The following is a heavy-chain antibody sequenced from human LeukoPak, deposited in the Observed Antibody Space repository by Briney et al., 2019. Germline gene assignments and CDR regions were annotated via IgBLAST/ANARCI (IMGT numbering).Heavy chain of an antibody. D-gene: IGHD3-9*01. CDR1: GFTFSSYA. V-gene: IGHV3-23*01. J-gene: IGHJ3*02. Sequence: PGGSLRLSCAASGFTFSSYAMSWVRQAPGKGLEWVSGISGSGDNTYYADSVKGRFTISRDNSKNTLYLQMNRLRAEDTAVYYCARDTYDILTGYYKWAFDIWGQGTMVTVSS. CDR2: ISGSGDNT. CDR3: ARDTYDILTGYYKWAFDI.